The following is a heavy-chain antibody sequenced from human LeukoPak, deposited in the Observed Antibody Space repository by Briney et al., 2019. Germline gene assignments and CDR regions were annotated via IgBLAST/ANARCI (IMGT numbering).Heavy chain of an antibody. CDR2: VNYVGST. Sequence: SETLSLTCTVSGDSTSSSYYYWGWIRQPPGKGLEWIGSVNYVGSTFHNPSLKSRVTISVATTKNQFSLKLTSVTAADTAVYYCARHNGEMATTDYWGQGTLVTVSS. D-gene: IGHD5-24*01. CDR3: ARHNGEMATTDY. CDR1: GDSTSSSYYY. J-gene: IGHJ4*02. V-gene: IGHV4-39*01.